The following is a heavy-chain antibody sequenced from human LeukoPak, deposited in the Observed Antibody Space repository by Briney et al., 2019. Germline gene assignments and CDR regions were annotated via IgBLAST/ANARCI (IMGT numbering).Heavy chain of an antibody. J-gene: IGHJ3*02. CDR3: ARQPSSGTDAFDI. CDR1: GGPISSSSYH. D-gene: IGHD6-25*01. CDR2: IYYSGST. Sequence: KPSETLFLPCTVSGGPISSSSYHWGLARQPPGKGLGWVGSIYYSGSTYYNPSLKSRVTISVDTSKNQFSLKLSSVTAADTAVYYCARQPSSGTDAFDIWGQGTMVTVSS. V-gene: IGHV4-39*01.